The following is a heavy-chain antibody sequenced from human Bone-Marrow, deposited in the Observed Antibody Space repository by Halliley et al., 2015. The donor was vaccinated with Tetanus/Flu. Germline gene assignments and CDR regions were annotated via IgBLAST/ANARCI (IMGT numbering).Heavy chain of an antibody. CDR3: ASHVVVNFRLDAFDV. D-gene: IGHD2-21*01. J-gene: IGHJ3*01. V-gene: IGHV1-46*01. CDR1: GYRFFTYY. CDR2: INPNGGTT. Sequence: QMQLVQSGAEVKKPGASVRISCKASGYRFFTYYVHWVRQAPGQGFEWMGVINPNGGTTTYAQKFQARFNMTTDTSADIGHLELSSLRSDDTAMYYCASHVVVNFRLDAFDVWGPGTMVTVSS.